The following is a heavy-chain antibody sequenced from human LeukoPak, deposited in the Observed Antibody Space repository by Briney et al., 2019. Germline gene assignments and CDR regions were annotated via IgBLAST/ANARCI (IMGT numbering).Heavy chain of an antibody. V-gene: IGHV3-73*01. CDR3: ARIIIGDAFDI. D-gene: IGHD2/OR15-2a*01. CDR2: IRTRDVDYA. CDR1: GFSISGSA. Sequence: GGSLKLSCAASGFSISGSAMHWVRQASGKGLEWLGRIRTRDVDYAASVKGRFTISRDDSRNTAYLQMHSLKTEDTAVYYCARIIIGDAFDIWGQGTKVTVSS. J-gene: IGHJ3*02.